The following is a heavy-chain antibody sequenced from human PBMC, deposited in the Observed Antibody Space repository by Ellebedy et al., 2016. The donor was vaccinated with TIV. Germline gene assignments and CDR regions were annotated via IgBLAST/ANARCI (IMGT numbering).Heavy chain of an antibody. CDR1: GFTFSRYG. V-gene: IGHV3-30*03. J-gene: IGHJ3*01. Sequence: PGGSLRLSCAVSGFTFSRYGFHWVRQAPGEGLAWVAAISHDGKDTFYAASVKGRFTISRDNSRKTVNVEMNSLRPEDTAGYFCATDYIGNSGAYDTWGQGTLVIVSS. D-gene: IGHD4-23*01. CDR2: ISHDGKDT. CDR3: ATDYIGNSGAYDT.